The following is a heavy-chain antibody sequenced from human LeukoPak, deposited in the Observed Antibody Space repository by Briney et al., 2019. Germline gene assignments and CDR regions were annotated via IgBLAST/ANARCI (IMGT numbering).Heavy chain of an antibody. J-gene: IGHJ4*02. CDR3: ARVGATNGGLDY. Sequence: SQTLSLTCAISGDSVSSNSAAWNWITQSPSRGLEWLRRTYYRSKWYNDYAVSVKSRITVNPDTSKNQFSLQLNSVTPEDTAVYYCARVGATNGGLDYWGQGTLVTVSS. CDR1: GDSVSSNSAA. D-gene: IGHD1-26*01. CDR2: TYYRSKWYN. V-gene: IGHV6-1*01.